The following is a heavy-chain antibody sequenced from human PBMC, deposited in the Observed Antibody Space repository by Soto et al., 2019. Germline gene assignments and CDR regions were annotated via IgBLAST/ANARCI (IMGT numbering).Heavy chain of an antibody. CDR3: AKGGGYCSGGSCRVDY. CDR1: GFTFSSYA. D-gene: IGHD2-15*01. CDR2: ISGSGGST. V-gene: IGHV3-23*01. J-gene: IGHJ4*02. Sequence: EVQLLESGGGLVQPGGSLRLSCAASGFTFSSYAMSWVRQAPGKGLEWVSAISGSGGSTYYADSVKGRFTISRDNSKNTLYLQMNILRAEDTAVYYCAKGGGYCSGGSCRVDYWGQGTLVTVSS.